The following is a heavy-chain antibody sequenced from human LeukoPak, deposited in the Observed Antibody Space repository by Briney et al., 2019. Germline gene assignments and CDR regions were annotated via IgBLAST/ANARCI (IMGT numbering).Heavy chain of an antibody. CDR2: ISAYNGNT. Sequence: ASVKVSSKASGYTFTSYGISWVRQAPGQGLEWMGWISAYNGNTNYAQKLQGRVTMTTDTSTSTAYMELRSLRSDDTAVYYCARDLGSYCSSTSCYRDNWFDPWGQGTLVTVSS. V-gene: IGHV1-18*01. J-gene: IGHJ5*02. CDR1: GYTFTSYG. D-gene: IGHD2-2*01. CDR3: ARDLGSYCSSTSCYRDNWFDP.